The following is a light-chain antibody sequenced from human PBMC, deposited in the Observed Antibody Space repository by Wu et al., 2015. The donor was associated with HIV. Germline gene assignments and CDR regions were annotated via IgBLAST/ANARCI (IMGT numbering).Light chain of an antibody. CDR1: QSVTSRY. V-gene: IGKV3D-20*02. J-gene: IGKJ4*01. Sequence: EIVLTQFPGTLSLSPGERATLSCRASQSVTSRYLAWNQQKPGQAPRLLIYNTKTRASDTPARFSATGSGTDFILTISSLEPEDFAVYYCQQRSNWPPGLTFGGGTKVEIK. CDR3: QQRSNWPPGLT. CDR2: NTK.